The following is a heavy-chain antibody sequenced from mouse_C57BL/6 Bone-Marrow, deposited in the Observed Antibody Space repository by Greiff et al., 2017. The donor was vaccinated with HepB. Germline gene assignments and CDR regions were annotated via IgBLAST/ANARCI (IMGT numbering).Heavy chain of an antibody. J-gene: IGHJ1*03. CDR1: GFSLTSYG. CDR2: IWSGGST. Sequence: VKLMESGPGLVQPSQSLSITCTVSGFSLTSYGVHWVRQSPGKGLEWLGVIWSGGSTDYNAAFISRLSISKDNSKSHVFFKMNSLQADDTAIYYCARNPQPHWGFDVWGTGTTGTVSS. D-gene: IGHD6-1*01. CDR3: ARNPQPHWGFDV. V-gene: IGHV2-2*01.